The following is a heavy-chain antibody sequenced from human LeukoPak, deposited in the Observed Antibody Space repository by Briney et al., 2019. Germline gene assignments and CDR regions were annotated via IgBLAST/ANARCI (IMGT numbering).Heavy chain of an antibody. CDR3: AREGHSDLLTGYSPVEYYYYYMDV. J-gene: IGHJ6*03. CDR2: LSNDGKNK. Sequence: GGSLRLSCAVSGFTLTNYAVHWVRQAPGKGLEWLAVLSNDGKNKYLADSVKGRFSVSRDTSKDTLYLQMDSLRAEDTAVYYCAREGHSDLLTGYSPVEYYYYYMDVRGKGTTVTVSS. D-gene: IGHD3-9*01. V-gene: IGHV3-30*04. CDR1: GFTLTNYA.